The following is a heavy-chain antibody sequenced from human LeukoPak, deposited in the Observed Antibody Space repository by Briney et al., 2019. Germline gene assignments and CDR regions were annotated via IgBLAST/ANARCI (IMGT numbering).Heavy chain of an antibody. D-gene: IGHD3-22*01. CDR1: GGTFCSYA. Sequence: ASVKVSCKASGGTFCSYAISWVRQAPGQGLEWMGGIIPIFGTANYAQKFQGRVTITADESTSTAYMELSSLRSEDTAVYYCARFDDSSGYSNFDYWGQGTLVTVSS. CDR3: ARFDDSSGYSNFDY. CDR2: IIPIFGTA. J-gene: IGHJ4*02. V-gene: IGHV1-69*13.